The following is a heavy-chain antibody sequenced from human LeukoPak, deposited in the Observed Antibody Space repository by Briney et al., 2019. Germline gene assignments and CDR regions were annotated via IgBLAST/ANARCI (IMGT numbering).Heavy chain of an antibody. CDR3: ARASVAGTGPDY. D-gene: IGHD6-13*01. J-gene: IGHJ4*02. CDR2: FSYNVHS. Sequence: PSETLSLTCTVSGRSVSSSNYYWSWIRQPTGKGLEWVGFFSYNVHSDYNPSLKSRVTISVDTSKNQFSLRLSSVTAADTAIYYCARASVAGTGPDYWGQGTLVTVSS. CDR1: GRSVSSSNYY. V-gene: IGHV4-61*01.